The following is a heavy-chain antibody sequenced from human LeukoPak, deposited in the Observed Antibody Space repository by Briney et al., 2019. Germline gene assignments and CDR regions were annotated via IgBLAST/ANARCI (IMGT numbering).Heavy chain of an antibody. Sequence: GGSLRLSCAASGFTFSTYTMNWVRQAPGKGLEWVSSITSTSSYIYYADSVKGRFTMSRDNAKSSLYLQMNSLRAEDTAVYYCARDAGGYNPDYWGQGTLVTVSS. CDR1: GFTFSTYT. V-gene: IGHV3-21*01. D-gene: IGHD5-24*01. CDR3: ARDAGGYNPDY. J-gene: IGHJ4*02. CDR2: ITSTSSYI.